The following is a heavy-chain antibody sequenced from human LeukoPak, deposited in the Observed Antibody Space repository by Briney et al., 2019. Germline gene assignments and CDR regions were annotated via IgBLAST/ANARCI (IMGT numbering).Heavy chain of an antibody. Sequence: GGSLRLSCVVSGLSFSDSYMTWIRQTPGMGLESLAYISGMGHDIYYADSVKGRFTISRDNAKNSLYLQLNSLRAEDTAVYYCARGIGSSTWPLALWGQGTLVTVSS. D-gene: IGHD6-13*01. J-gene: IGHJ4*02. CDR3: ARGIGSSTWPLAL. V-gene: IGHV3-11*04. CDR2: ISGMGHDI. CDR1: GLSFSDSY.